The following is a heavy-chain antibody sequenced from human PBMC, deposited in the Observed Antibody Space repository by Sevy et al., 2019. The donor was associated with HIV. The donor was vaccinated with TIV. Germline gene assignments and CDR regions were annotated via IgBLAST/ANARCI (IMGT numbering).Heavy chain of an antibody. D-gene: IGHD6-19*01. Sequence: GGSLRLSCAASGLTFTNYGMHWVRQAPGKGLEWVSGISNSGANTYYADSVRGRFTVSRDNSKNTVYLQLNSLRAEDTAIYYCAKEWTLLSDWYREFDYWGQGTLVTVSS. J-gene: IGHJ4*02. CDR2: ISNSGANT. V-gene: IGHV3-23*01. CDR1: GLTFTNYG. CDR3: AKEWTLLSDWYREFDY.